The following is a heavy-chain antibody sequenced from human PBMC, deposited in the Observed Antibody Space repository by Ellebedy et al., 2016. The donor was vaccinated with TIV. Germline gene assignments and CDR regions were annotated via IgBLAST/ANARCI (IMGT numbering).Heavy chain of an antibody. D-gene: IGHD5-18*01. CDR1: GFIFRNYG. J-gene: IGHJ5*02. Sequence: PGGSLRLACETSGFIFRNYGIHWVRQAPGKGLEWVGVFWADGVNTDYAESVKGRFTISRDNNNNVAYLQMNSLRAEDTAVYYCARDVDTSSHFSRLDPWGQGTLVTVSS. CDR2: FWADGVNT. V-gene: IGHV3-33*01. CDR3: ARDVDTSSHFSRLDP.